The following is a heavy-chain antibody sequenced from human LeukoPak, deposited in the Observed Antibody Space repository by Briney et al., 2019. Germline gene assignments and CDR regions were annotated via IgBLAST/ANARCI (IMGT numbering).Heavy chain of an antibody. CDR2: INHSGST. J-gene: IGHJ5*02. CDR1: GGSFSGYY. Sequence: PSETLSLTCAVYGGSFSGYYWSWIRQPPGKGLEWIGEINHSGSTNYNPSLKSRVTISVDTSKNQFSLKLSSVTAADTAVYYCARGPGYCSSTSCLLQPKIYNWFDPWGQGTLVTVSS. CDR3: ARGPGYCSSTSCLLQPKIYNWFDP. V-gene: IGHV4-34*01. D-gene: IGHD2-2*03.